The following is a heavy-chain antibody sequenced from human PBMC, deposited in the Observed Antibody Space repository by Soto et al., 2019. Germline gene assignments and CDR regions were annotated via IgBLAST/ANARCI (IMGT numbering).Heavy chain of an antibody. Sequence: EEQLLESGGALVVPGGSLRLSCAASGFAFSNYAMTWVRQAPGKGLEWVSSIRGNGDRTYYAESVKGRSTISRDNSKSTLFLQMNSLRADDTAVYFCARAEVTAVFGFWGQGTLVTVSS. J-gene: IGHJ4*02. V-gene: IGHV3-23*01. CDR3: ARAEVTAVFGF. CDR1: GFAFSNYA. CDR2: IRGNGDRT. D-gene: IGHD2-21*02.